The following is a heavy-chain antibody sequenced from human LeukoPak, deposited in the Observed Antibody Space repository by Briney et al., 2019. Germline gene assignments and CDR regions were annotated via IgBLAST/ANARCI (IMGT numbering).Heavy chain of an antibody. CDR3: ARGTYYDFWSGYSYYFDY. D-gene: IGHD3-3*01. V-gene: IGHV4-34*01. CDR1: GFTFSSYA. CDR2: INHSGST. J-gene: IGHJ4*02. Sequence: GSLRLSCAASGFTFSSYAMSWVRQAPGKGLEWIGEINHSGSTNYNPSLKSRVTISVDTSKNQFSLKLSSVTAADTAVYYCARGTYYDFWSGYSYYFDYWGQGTLVTVSS.